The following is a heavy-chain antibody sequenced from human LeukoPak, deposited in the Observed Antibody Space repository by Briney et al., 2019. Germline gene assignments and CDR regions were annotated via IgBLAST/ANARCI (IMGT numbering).Heavy chain of an antibody. V-gene: IGHV4-59*01. J-gene: IGHJ3*02. CDR1: GVSISSYY. CDR3: ASEGMATIFDAFDI. D-gene: IGHD5-24*01. CDR2: IYYSGST. Sequence: SETLSLTCTVSGVSISSYYWSWIRQPPGKGLEWMGYIYYSGSTNSNPSLKSRVTISVATSKNQFSLKLSSVTAADTVVYYGASEGMATIFDAFDIWGQGTMVTVSS.